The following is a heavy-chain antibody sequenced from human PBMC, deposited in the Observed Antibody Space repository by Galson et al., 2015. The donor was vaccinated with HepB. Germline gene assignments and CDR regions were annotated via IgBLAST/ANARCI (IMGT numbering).Heavy chain of an antibody. V-gene: IGHV5-51*03. J-gene: IGHJ4*02. Sequence: QSGAEVKKPGESLKISCEGSGYTFTNFWIGWVRQMPGKGLEWMGVIYPLDSETKYSPSFQGQVTISADKSISTAYLQMGSLRAEDTAVYYCARDSEFLWSKSTDIDYWGQGTLVTVSS. CDR2: IYPLDSET. CDR1: GYTFTNFW. D-gene: IGHD5/OR15-5a*01. CDR3: ARDSEFLWSKSTDIDY.